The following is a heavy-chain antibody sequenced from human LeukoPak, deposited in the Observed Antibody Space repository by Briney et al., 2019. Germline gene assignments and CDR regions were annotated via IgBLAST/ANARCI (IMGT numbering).Heavy chain of an antibody. Sequence: GGSLRLSCAASGFTFSSYSMNWVRQAPGKGLEWVSTISGSGGSTYYADSVKGRFTISRDNSKNTLSLQMNSLRADDTAVYYCAKERPHGYRTEVDYWGLGTLVTVSS. CDR1: GFTFSSYS. CDR3: AKERPHGYRTEVDY. CDR2: ISGSGGST. V-gene: IGHV3-23*01. D-gene: IGHD5-24*01. J-gene: IGHJ4*02.